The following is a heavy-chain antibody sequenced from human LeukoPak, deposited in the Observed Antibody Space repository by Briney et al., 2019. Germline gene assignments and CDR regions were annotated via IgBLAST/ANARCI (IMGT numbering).Heavy chain of an antibody. V-gene: IGHV3-30*03. CDR2: ISYDGSNN. J-gene: IGHJ6*03. D-gene: IGHD5-18*01. Sequence: GGSLRLSCAASGFTFSNFGMHWVRQAPGKGLEWVAVISYDGSNNYYADSVKGRFTISRDNAKNSLYLQMNSLRAEDTAVYYCARGKDTAMEYYYYYYMDVWGKGTTVTVSS. CDR1: GFTFSNFG. CDR3: ARGKDTAMEYYYYYYMDV.